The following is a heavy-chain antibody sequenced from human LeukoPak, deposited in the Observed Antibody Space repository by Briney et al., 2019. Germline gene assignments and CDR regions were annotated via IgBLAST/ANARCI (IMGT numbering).Heavy chain of an antibody. J-gene: IGHJ4*02. V-gene: IGHV3-48*03. Sequence: GGSLRLSCAASGFTFSSYEMNWVRQAPGKGLEWLACISGSGDLVHYADSVKGRFTISRDNAKNAVYLQMNSLRAEDTAVYYCAKVDRISPSDHWGQGTLVTVSS. CDR2: ISGSGDLV. D-gene: IGHD2-15*01. CDR1: GFTFSSYE. CDR3: AKVDRISPSDH.